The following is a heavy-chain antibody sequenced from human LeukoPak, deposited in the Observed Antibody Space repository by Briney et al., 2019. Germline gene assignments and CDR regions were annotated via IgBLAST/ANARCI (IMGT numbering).Heavy chain of an antibody. CDR1: GGSISSSSYY. D-gene: IGHD5-12*01. Sequence: SETLSLTCTVSGGSISSSSYYWGWIRQPPGKGLEWIGSIYYSGSTYYNPSLKSRVTISVDTSKNQFSLKLSSVTAADTAVYYCARVSGYDWESFYDYWGQGSLVTVSS. CDR2: IYYSGST. CDR3: ARVSGYDWESFYDY. V-gene: IGHV4-39*07. J-gene: IGHJ4*02.